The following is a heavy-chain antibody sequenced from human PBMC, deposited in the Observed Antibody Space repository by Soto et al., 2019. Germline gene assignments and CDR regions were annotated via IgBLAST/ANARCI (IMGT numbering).Heavy chain of an antibody. CDR1: RFSFSSYG. CDR3: ARDPMPFCGGDCVNGFDP. CDR2: IWYDGSNQ. D-gene: IGHD2-21*01. Sequence: QVQLVESGGGVVQPGKSLRLSCAASRFSFSSYGMHWVLQAPGKGLEWVAFIWYDGSNQYYGDSLKGRFTISRDNSKSRLYLQMNNLTAEDTAVYYCARDPMPFCGGDCVNGFDPWGQGTLLIVSS. V-gene: IGHV3-33*01. J-gene: IGHJ5*02.